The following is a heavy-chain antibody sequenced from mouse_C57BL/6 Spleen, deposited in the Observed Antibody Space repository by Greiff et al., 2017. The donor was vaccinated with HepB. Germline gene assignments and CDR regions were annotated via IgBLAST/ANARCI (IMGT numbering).Heavy chain of an antibody. CDR3: ARRGDSTGFAY. V-gene: IGHV1-52*01. D-gene: IGHD3-3*01. CDR2: IDPSDSET. J-gene: IGHJ3*01. CDR1: GYTFTSYW. Sequence: VQLQQPGAELVRPGSSVKLSCKASGYTFTSYWMHWVKQRPIQGLEWIGNIDPSDSETHYNQKFKDKATLTVDKSSSTAYMQLSSLTSEDSAVYYCARRGDSTGFAYWGQGTLVTVSA.